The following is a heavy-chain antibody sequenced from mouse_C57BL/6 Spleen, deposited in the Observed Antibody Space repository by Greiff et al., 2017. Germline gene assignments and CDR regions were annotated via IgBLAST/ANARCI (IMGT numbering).Heavy chain of an antibody. V-gene: IGHV5-16*01. CDR2: INYDGSSP. Sequence: DVKLVDSEGGLVQPGSSMKLSCTASGFTFSDYYLSWVRQVPETGLEWVANINYDGSSPYYLDSLKSRFMISSDNAKNILYLQMSSLKSEETATYYWARGEDDYGSSCDVWGTGTTVTVSS. CDR1: GFTFSDYY. CDR3: ARGEDDYGSSCDV. D-gene: IGHD1-1*01. J-gene: IGHJ1*03.